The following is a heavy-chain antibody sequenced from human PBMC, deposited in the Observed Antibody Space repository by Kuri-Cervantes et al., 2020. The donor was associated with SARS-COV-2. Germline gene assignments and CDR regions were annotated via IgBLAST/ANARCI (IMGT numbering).Heavy chain of an antibody. J-gene: IGHJ6*02. Sequence: SLKISCAASGFNFRGYAMNWVRQAPGKGLEWVALISYDGTNKSYAYSVNGRFTISRDNSKNTLYLEMNSLRGEDTAVYYCARGYCTDISCYRMDVWGQGTTVTVSS. CDR2: ISYDGTNK. CDR1: GFNFRGYA. CDR3: ARGYCTDISCYRMDV. D-gene: IGHD2-8*02. V-gene: IGHV3-30*04.